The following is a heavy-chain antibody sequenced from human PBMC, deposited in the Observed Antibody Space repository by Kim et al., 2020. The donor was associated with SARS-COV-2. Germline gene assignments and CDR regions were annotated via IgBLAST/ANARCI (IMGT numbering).Heavy chain of an antibody. V-gene: IGHV3-33*05. J-gene: IGHJ5*02. D-gene: IGHD1-20*01. Sequence: GGSLRLSCAASGFTFSSYGMHWVRQAPGKGLEWVAVISYDGSNKYYADSVKGRFTISRDNSKKTLYLQMNSLRAEDTAVYYCARRYWTLGSANGYWFDAWGQGTLVTVSS. CDR3: ARRYWTLGSANGYWFDA. CDR2: ISYDGSNK. CDR1: GFTFSSYG.